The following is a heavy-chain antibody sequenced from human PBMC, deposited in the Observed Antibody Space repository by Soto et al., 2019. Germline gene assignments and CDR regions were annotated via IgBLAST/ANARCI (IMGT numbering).Heavy chain of an antibody. CDR1: GFTFSSYG. CDR3: AKDVALAALSKKHYYYYGMDV. CDR2: ISYDGSNK. D-gene: IGHD6-6*01. J-gene: IGHJ6*02. V-gene: IGHV3-30*18. Sequence: GGSLRLSCAASGFTFSSYGMHWVRQAPGKGLEWVAVISYDGSNKYYADSVKGRFTISRDNSKNTLYLQMNSLRAEDTAVYYCAKDVALAALSKKHYYYYGMDVWGQGTTVTVSS.